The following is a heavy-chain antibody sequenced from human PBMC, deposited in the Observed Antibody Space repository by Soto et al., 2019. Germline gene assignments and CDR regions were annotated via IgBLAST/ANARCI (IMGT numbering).Heavy chain of an antibody. J-gene: IGHJ6*02. Sequence: ASVKVSFKVSGYTLTELSMHWVRQAPGKGLEWMGGFDPEDGETIYAQKFQGRVTMTEDTSTDTAHMELSSLRSEDTAVYYCATDRAARPPYYYYGMDVWGQGTTVTVSS. CDR3: ATDRAARPPYYYYGMDV. V-gene: IGHV1-24*01. CDR2: FDPEDGET. D-gene: IGHD6-6*01. CDR1: GYTLTELS.